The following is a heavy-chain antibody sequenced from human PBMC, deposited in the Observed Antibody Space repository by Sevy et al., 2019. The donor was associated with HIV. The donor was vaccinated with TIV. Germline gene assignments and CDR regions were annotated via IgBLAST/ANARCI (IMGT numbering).Heavy chain of an antibody. D-gene: IGHD2-21*01. CDR2: VYYSGRT. J-gene: IGHJ4*02. V-gene: IGHV4-39*01. CDR3: ARHTSYISGDC. CDR1: GGSISSYSYY. Sequence: SETLSLTCTVSGGSISSYSYYWGWIRQPPGKGLEWIGSVYYSGRTYYNPSLGSRVTISVDTSKNQFSLKLSSVTAADTTVYYCARHTSYISGDCWGQGTLVTVSS.